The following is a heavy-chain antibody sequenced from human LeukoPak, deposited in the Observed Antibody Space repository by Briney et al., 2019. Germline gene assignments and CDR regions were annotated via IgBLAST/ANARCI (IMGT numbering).Heavy chain of an antibody. CDR2: ISSDGTYT. CDR3: AKEHYDSSGPGAFDI. Sequence: GGSLRLSRAASGFTFSSHLMHWVRQAPGKGLVWVSRISSDGTYTNYADSVRGRFTISRDNAKNTLYLQMNSLRAEDTAVYYCAKEHYDSSGPGAFDIWGQGTMVTVSS. V-gene: IGHV3-74*01. J-gene: IGHJ3*02. D-gene: IGHD3-22*01. CDR1: GFTFSSHL.